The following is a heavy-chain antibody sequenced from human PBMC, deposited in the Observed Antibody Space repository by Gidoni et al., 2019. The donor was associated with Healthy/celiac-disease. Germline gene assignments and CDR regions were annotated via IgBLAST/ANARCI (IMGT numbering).Heavy chain of an antibody. CDR3: AKYSSGWKAFDY. CDR1: GFNFSSYN. D-gene: IGHD6-19*01. V-gene: IGHV3-21*01. Sequence: EVQLVESGGGLVKPGGSLRLSCAASGFNFSSYNMNWVRQAPGKGLEWVSSISSTSSYINYADSVKGRFTISRDNAKNSLYLQVNSLRAEDTAMYYCAKYSSGWKAFDYWGLGTLVTVSS. J-gene: IGHJ4*02. CDR2: ISSTSSYI.